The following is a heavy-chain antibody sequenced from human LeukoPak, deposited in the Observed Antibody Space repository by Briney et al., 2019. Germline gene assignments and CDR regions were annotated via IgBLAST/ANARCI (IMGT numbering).Heavy chain of an antibody. CDR3: AREFTTVVTGIDP. J-gene: IGHJ5*02. CDR2: INPNSGGT. CDR1: GYTLTGYY. Sequence: GASVKVSCKASGYTLTGYYMHWVRQAPGQGLEWMGRINPNSGGTNYAQKFQGRVTMTRDTSISTAYMELSRLRSDDTAVYYCAREFTTVVTGIDPWGQGTLVTVSS. V-gene: IGHV1-2*06. D-gene: IGHD4-23*01.